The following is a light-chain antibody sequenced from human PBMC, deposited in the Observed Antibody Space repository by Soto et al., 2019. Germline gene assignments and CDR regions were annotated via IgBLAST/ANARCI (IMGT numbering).Light chain of an antibody. CDR1: QSVSTF. CDR3: QQRSNCWT. CDR2: DAS. Sequence: EIVLTQSPATLSLSPGERAALSYRASQSVSTFLAWCQHKPGQAPRLLIYDASNRATGIPARFSGSGSGTDFTLTISSLEPEDFAVYHCQQRSNCWTFGQGTKVDIK. V-gene: IGKV3-11*01. J-gene: IGKJ1*01.